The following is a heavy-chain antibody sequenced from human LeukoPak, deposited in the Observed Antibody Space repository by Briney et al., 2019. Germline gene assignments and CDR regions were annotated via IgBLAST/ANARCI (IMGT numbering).Heavy chain of an antibody. J-gene: IGHJ6*02. CDR2: TYYRSKWYN. CDR3: AGDLSVGDILTGYFYYYYGMDV. D-gene: IGHD3-9*01. V-gene: IGHV6-1*01. Sequence: SQTLSLTCAISGDSVSSNSAAWNWIRQSPSRGLEWLGRTYYRSKWYNDYAVSVKSRITINPDTSKNQFSLQLNSVTPEDTAVYYCAGDLSVGDILTGYFYYYYGMDVWGQGTTVTVSS. CDR1: GDSVSSNSAA.